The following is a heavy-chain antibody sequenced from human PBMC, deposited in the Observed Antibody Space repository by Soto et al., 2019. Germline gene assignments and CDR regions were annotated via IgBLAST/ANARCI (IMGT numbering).Heavy chain of an antibody. V-gene: IGHV3-53*02. Sequence: EEQLVETGGGLIQPGGSLRLSCAVSGFTVIRDYMNWVRQAPGKGLEWVSVIYSGGTTYHADSVKGRFTISRDNSGNTLFLQMNRLRAEDTAMYYCARSTEWNAFYLWCQGTMVTVSS. CDR1: GFTVIRDY. D-gene: IGHD3-3*01. J-gene: IGHJ3*01. CDR2: IYSGGTT. CDR3: ARSTEWNAFYL.